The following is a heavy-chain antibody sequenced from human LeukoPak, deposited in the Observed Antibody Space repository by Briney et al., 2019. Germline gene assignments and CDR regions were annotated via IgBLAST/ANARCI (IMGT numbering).Heavy chain of an antibody. V-gene: IGHV3-21*01. J-gene: IGHJ6*03. CDR3: ARGLGYYYYMDV. Sequence: PGGSLRLSCAASGFTFSSYSMNWVRQAPGKGLEWVSSISSSSSYIYYADSVKGRFTISRDNAKNSLYLQMNSLRAEDTAVYYCARGLGYYYYMDVWGKGTTVTVSS. CDR2: ISSSSSYI. D-gene: IGHD3-16*01. CDR1: GFTFSSYS.